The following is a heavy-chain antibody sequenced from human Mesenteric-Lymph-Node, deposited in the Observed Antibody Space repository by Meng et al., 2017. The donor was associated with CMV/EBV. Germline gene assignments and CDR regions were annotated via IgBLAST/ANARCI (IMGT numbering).Heavy chain of an antibody. CDR3: ARDRYSSSVAFDI. J-gene: IGHJ3*02. Sequence: SETLSLTCTVSGDSISSYYLSWIRQPPGKGLEWIGYIYYSGSTNYNPSLKSRVTISVDTSKNQFSLKLSSVTAADTAVYYCARDRYSSSVAFDIWGQGTMVTVSS. V-gene: IGHV4-59*01. D-gene: IGHD6-13*01. CDR1: GDSISSYY. CDR2: IYYSGST.